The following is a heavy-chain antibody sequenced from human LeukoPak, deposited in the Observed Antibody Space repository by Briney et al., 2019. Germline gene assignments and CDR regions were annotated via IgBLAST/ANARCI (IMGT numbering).Heavy chain of an antibody. V-gene: IGHV3-7*01. CDR1: GFTFSSYW. J-gene: IGHJ6*03. Sequence: GGSLRLSCAASGFTFSSYWMSWVRQAPGKGLEWVANIKQDGSEKYYMDSVKGRFTISRDNTKNSLYLQMNSLRAEDTAVYYCARNFLGGGKQETYYYYYYMDVWGKGTTVTVSS. CDR2: IKQDGSEK. CDR3: ARNFLGGGKQETYYYYYYMDV. D-gene: IGHD3-10*01.